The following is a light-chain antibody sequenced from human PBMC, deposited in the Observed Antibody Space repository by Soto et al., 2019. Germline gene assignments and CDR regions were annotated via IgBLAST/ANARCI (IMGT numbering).Light chain of an antibody. CDR1: SSDIGSYNY. Sequence: QSALTQPASVSGSPGQSITISCTGTSSDIGSYNYVSWYQQHPGKAPRLLIYEVSQRPSGVPDRFSGSKSANTASLTVSGLQPEDEADYYCSSYADTNNLLYVFGTGTKVTVL. CDR2: EVS. J-gene: IGLJ1*01. V-gene: IGLV2-8*01. CDR3: SSYADTNNLLYV.